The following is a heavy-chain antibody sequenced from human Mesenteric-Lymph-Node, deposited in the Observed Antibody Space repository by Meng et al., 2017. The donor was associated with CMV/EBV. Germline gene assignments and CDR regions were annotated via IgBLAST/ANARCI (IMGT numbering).Heavy chain of an antibody. CDR1: GFTFDDYA. CDR3: ARADGTIFGVVSYYYYGMDV. V-gene: IGHV3-9*01. D-gene: IGHD3-3*01. CDR2: ISWNSGSI. Sequence: SLKISCAASGFTFDDYAMHWVRQAPGKGLEWVSGISWNSGSIGYADPVKGRFTISRDNAKNSLYLQMNSLRAEDTALYYCARADGTIFGVVSYYYYGMDVWGQGTTVTVSS. J-gene: IGHJ6*02.